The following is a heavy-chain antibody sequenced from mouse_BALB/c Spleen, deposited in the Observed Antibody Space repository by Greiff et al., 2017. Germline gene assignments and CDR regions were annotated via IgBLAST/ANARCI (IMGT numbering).Heavy chain of an antibody. J-gene: IGHJ2*01. CDR1: GYAFTNYL. V-gene: IGHV1-54*03. D-gene: IGHD1-1*01. CDR3: ARDYYGRTYYFDD. CDR2: INPGSGGT. Sequence: VQLHQSGAELVRPGTSVKVSCKASGYAFTNYLIEWVQQRPGQGLEWIGAINPGSGGTNSNEKFKGKSTLTADKSYSTSYMQLSSLTSDDSAVYYCARDYYGRTYYFDDWGEGTTLTVSS.